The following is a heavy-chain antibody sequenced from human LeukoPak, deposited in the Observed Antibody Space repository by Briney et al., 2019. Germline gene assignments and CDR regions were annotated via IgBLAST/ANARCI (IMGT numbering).Heavy chain of an antibody. Sequence: SETLSLTCSVSGYSIRSDYYWGWIRQPPGKGLEWIGFIYHSGSTYYNPSLKSRVTISVDTSKSQFSLKLSSVTAADTAVYYCARYDVWGTYRAFDYWGQGTLVTVSS. V-gene: IGHV4-38-2*02. J-gene: IGHJ4*02. CDR2: IYHSGST. CDR1: GYSIRSDYY. CDR3: ARYDVWGTYRAFDY. D-gene: IGHD3-16*02.